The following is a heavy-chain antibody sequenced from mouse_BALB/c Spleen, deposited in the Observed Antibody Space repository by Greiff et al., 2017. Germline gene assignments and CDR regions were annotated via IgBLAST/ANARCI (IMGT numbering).Heavy chain of an antibody. CDR3: ARHTAGAMDY. CDR2: ISNGGGST. J-gene: IGHJ4*01. Sequence: EVKLVESGGGLVQPGGSLKLSCAASGFTFSSYTMSWVRQTPEKRLEWVAYISNGGGSTYYPDTVKGRFTISRDNAKNTLYLQMSSLKSEDTAMYYCARHTAGAMDYWGQGTSVTVSS. D-gene: IGHD1-2*01. CDR1: GFTFSSYT. V-gene: IGHV5-12-2*01.